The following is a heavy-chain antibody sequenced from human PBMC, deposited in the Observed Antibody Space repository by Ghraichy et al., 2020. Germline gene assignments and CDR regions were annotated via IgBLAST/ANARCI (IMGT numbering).Heavy chain of an antibody. Sequence: SETLSLTCTVSGGSISSYYWSWIRQPPGKGLEWIGYIYYSGSTNYNPSLKSRVTISVDTSKNQFSLKLSSVTAADTAVYYCARFLGIVGATVIDYWGQGTLVTVSS. CDR3: ARFLGIVGATVIDY. CDR2: IYYSGST. J-gene: IGHJ4*02. V-gene: IGHV4-59*01. CDR1: GGSISSYY. D-gene: IGHD1-26*01.